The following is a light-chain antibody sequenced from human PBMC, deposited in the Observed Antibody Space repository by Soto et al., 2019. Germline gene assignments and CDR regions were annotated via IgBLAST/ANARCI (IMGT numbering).Light chain of an antibody. V-gene: IGKV3-20*01. CDR1: QSVSNNY. CDR3: QQYGNSQT. J-gene: IGKJ1*01. Sequence: EIVLTQSPATLSLSPGERATLSCRASQSVSNNYLAWYQQKPGQAPRLLIYGASNRATGIPDRFSGSGSGTDFTLTISRLEPEDFALYYCQQYGNSQTFGQGTKVDIK. CDR2: GAS.